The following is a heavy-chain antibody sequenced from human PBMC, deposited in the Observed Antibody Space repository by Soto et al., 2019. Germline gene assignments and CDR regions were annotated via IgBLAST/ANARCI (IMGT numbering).Heavy chain of an antibody. J-gene: IGHJ3*02. CDR2: IDSSSSAT. Sequence: GGSLRLSCTAAGFSLRSYSMNWVRQAPGKGLEWVSYIDSSSSATYYADSVKGRFTTSRDNDKNSLYLQMSSLRAEDTAVYYCARGRTDLAFDIWGQGTMVTVSS. CDR3: ARGRTDLAFDI. V-gene: IGHV3-48*01. CDR1: GFSLRSYS.